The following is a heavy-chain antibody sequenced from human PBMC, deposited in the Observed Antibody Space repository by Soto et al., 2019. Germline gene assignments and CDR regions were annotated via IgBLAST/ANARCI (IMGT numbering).Heavy chain of an antibody. Sequence: GESLKISCKGSGYSFTSYWIGWVRQMPGKGLEWMGITYPGDSDTRYSPSFQGQVTISADKSISTAYLQWSSLKASDTAMYYCARAPYYDFWSGYYKFGFFDYWGQGTLVTVSS. V-gene: IGHV5-51*01. D-gene: IGHD3-3*01. CDR2: TYPGDSDT. J-gene: IGHJ4*02. CDR3: ARAPYYDFWSGYYKFGFFDY. CDR1: GYSFTSYW.